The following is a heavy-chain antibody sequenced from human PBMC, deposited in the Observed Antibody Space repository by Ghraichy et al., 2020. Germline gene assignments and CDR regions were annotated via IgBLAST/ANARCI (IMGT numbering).Heavy chain of an antibody. Sequence: GGSLRLSCAASGFTFDDYTMHWVRQAPGKGLEWVSLISWDGGSTYYADSVKGRFTISRDNSKNSLYLQMNSLRTEDTALYYCAKDVAPTGDYGMDVWGQGTTVTVSS. CDR2: ISWDGGST. V-gene: IGHV3-43*01. D-gene: IGHD7-27*01. J-gene: IGHJ6*02. CDR1: GFTFDDYT. CDR3: AKDVAPTGDYGMDV.